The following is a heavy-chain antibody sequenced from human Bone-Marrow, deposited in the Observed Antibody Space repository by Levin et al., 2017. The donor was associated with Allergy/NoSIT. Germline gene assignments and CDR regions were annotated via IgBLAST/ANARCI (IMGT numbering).Heavy chain of an antibody. CDR2: ISSSSSYI. D-gene: IGHD3-16*02. J-gene: IGHJ4*02. CDR1: GFTFSSYS. V-gene: IGHV3-21*01. CDR3: ARDSTFGGVIVRKSSYFDY. Sequence: GGSLRLSCAASGFTFSSYSMNWVRQAPGKGLEWVSSISSSSSYIYYADSVKGRFTISRDNAKNSLYLQMNSLRAEDTAVYYCARDSTFGGVIVRKSSYFDYWGQGTLVTVSS.